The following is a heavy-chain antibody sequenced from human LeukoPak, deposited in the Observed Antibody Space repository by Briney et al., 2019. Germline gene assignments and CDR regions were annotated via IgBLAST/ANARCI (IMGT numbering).Heavy chain of an antibody. V-gene: IGHV3-30-3*01. J-gene: IGHJ4*02. CDR3: ARDEGSYFLDY. D-gene: IGHD1-26*01. CDR1: GFTFSSYA. Sequence: PGGSLRLSCAASGFTFSSYAMHWVRQAPGKGLEWVAVISYDGSNKYYADSVKGRFTISRDNSKNTLYLQMNSLRAEDTAVYYWARDEGSYFLDYWGQGTLVTVSS. CDR2: ISYDGSNK.